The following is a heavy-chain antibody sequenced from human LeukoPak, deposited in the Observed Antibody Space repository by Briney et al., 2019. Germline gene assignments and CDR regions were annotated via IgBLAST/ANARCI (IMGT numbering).Heavy chain of an antibody. V-gene: IGHV3-23*01. Sequence: GGSLRLSCAASGFTFSTYATSWVRQAPGKALEWVSGVRGSGTDTYYADSVKGRFTISRDNSKNTLYLQMNSLRAEDTAIYYCAKTSRANSAYDSPFDYWGQGTLVTVSS. J-gene: IGHJ4*02. CDR3: AKTSRANSAYDSPFDY. D-gene: IGHD5-12*01. CDR2: VRGSGTDT. CDR1: GFTFSTYA.